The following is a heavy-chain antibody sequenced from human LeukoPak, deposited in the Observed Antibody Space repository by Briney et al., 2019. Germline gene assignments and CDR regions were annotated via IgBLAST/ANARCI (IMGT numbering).Heavy chain of an antibody. Sequence: PSGTLSLTCTVSGDSISSSPYYWGWIRQPPGKGLEWIGSFYCGSTYYNPSLQSRVTISVDTSKNQLSLKLSSVTAADTAVYYCARHGWCSSTSCYTFWFDPWGQGTLVTVSS. CDR3: ARHGWCSSTSCYTFWFDP. V-gene: IGHV4-39*01. D-gene: IGHD2-2*02. J-gene: IGHJ5*02. CDR1: GDSISSSPYY. CDR2: FYCGST.